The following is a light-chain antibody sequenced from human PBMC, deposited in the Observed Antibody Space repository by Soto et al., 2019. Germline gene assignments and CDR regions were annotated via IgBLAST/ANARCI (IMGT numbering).Light chain of an antibody. V-gene: IGKV1-5*01. J-gene: IGKJ1*01. CDR1: ESLNSW. Sequence: DIQMTQAPSTLSASVGDRVSITCRASESLNSWLAWYQQKRGKAPKLLSYDGSSLESGVPSRFSVSGSGTEYTLTISSLQTDDVATYYCQQYNSYSWTFGQGTNVDIK. CDR2: DGS. CDR3: QQYNSYSWT.